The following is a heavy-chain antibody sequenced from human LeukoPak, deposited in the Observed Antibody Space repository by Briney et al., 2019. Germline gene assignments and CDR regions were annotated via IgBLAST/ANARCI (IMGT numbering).Heavy chain of an antibody. CDR1: GGSISSYY. CDR2: IYYSGST. CDR3: ARVRRVGATPTYNWFDP. Sequence: SETLSLTCTVSGGSISSYYWSWIRQPPGKGLEWIGYIYYSGSTNYNPSLKSRVPISVDTSKNQFSLKLSSVTAADTAVYYCARVRRVGATPTYNWFDPWGQGTLVTVSS. V-gene: IGHV4-59*01. D-gene: IGHD1-26*01. J-gene: IGHJ5*02.